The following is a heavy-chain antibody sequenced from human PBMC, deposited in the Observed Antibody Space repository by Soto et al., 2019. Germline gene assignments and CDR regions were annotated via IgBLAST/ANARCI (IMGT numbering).Heavy chain of an antibody. D-gene: IGHD3-3*01. CDR3: ARDRIPRYYDFWSGYYSPGYWYFDL. CDR1: GFTFSSYS. V-gene: IGHV3-21*01. CDR2: ISSSSSYI. J-gene: IGHJ2*01. Sequence: LRLSCAASGFTFSSYSMNWVRQAPGKGLEWVSSISSSSSYIYYADSVKGRFTISRDNAKNSLYLQMNSLRAEDTAVYYCARDRIPRYYDFWSGYYSPGYWYFDLWGRGTLVTVSS.